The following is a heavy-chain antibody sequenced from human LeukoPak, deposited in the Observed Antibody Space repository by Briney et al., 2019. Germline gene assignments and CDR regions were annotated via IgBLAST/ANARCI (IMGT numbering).Heavy chain of an antibody. V-gene: IGHV3-9*01. CDR2: ISWNSGSI. CDR1: GFTFDDYA. J-gene: IGHJ1*01. D-gene: IGHD5-24*01. Sequence: GGSLRLSCAASGFTFDDYAMHWVRQAPGKGLEWVSGISWNSGSIGYADSVKGRFTIYRDNAKNSLYLQMNSLRAEDTALYYCAKVERRWLQPEYFQHWGQGTLVTVSS. CDR3: AKVERRWLQPEYFQH.